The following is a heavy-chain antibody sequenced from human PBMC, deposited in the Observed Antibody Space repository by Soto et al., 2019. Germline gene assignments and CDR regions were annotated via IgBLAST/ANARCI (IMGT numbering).Heavy chain of an antibody. CDR3: ARDPYDFWSGYGNYGMCV. V-gene: IGHV3-33*01. CDR2: IWYDGSNK. Sequence: PGGSLRLSCAASGFTFSSYGMHWVRQAPGKGLEWVAVIWYDGSNKYYADSVKGRFTISRDNSKNTLYLQMNSLRAEDTAVYYCARDPYDFWSGYGNYGMCVWGQVTTVTVSS. J-gene: IGHJ6*02. CDR1: GFTFSSYG. D-gene: IGHD3-3*01.